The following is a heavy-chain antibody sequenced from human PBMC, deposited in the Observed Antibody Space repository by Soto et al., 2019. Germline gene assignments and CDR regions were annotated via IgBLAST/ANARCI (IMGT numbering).Heavy chain of an antibody. CDR1: GFTFSSYW. V-gene: IGHV3-74*01. CDR2: INSDGIIT. D-gene: IGHD6-19*01. Sequence: EVQLVESGGGLVQPGGSLRLSCAAPGFTFSSYWMHWVRQAPGKGLVWVSRINSDGIITAYADSVRGRFTISRDNAKNTQYLQMNSLRADDTAVYYCATLSYSSGWDFDYWGQGTLVTVSS. CDR3: ATLSYSSGWDFDY. J-gene: IGHJ4*02.